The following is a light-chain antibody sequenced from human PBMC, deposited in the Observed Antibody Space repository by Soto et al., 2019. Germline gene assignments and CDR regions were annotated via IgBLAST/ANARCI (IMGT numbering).Light chain of an antibody. CDR3: QQTNSFPYT. Sequence: DIQMTQSPSSVSASVGDRVTITCRVSQGISNWLAWYQQKPGKAPKLLIFSASRLQSGVPSRFSGSGSETDFTLTISSLQPEDFAAYYCQQTNSFPYTFGQGTKLEIK. J-gene: IGKJ2*01. CDR2: SAS. V-gene: IGKV1-12*01. CDR1: QGISNW.